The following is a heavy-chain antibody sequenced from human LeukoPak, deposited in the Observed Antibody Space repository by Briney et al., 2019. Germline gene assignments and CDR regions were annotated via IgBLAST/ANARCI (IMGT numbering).Heavy chain of an antibody. CDR2: ISYDGSNK. J-gene: IGHJ4*02. V-gene: IGHV3-30*04. D-gene: IGHD6-19*01. CDR3: ARDKAVAGYFDY. Sequence: TGGSLRLSCAASGFTFGSYAMHWVRQAPGKGLEWVAVISYDGSNKYYADSVKGRFTISRDNSKNTLYLQMNSLRAEDTAMYYCARDKAVAGYFDYWGQGTLVTVSS. CDR1: GFTFGSYA.